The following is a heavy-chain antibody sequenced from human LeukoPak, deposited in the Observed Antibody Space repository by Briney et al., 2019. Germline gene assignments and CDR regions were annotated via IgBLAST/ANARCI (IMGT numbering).Heavy chain of an antibody. J-gene: IGHJ3*02. D-gene: IGHD4-17*01. Sequence: GGXXRXXCAXXGXXFSSXAXXWVRQAPGKGLEWVAVISYDGSNKYYADSVKGRFTISRDNSKNTLYPQMNSLRAEDTAVYYCARGSTGRAFDIWGQGTMVTVSS. V-gene: IGHV3-30-3*01. CDR1: GXXFSSXA. CDR3: ARGSTGRAFDI. CDR2: ISYDGSNK.